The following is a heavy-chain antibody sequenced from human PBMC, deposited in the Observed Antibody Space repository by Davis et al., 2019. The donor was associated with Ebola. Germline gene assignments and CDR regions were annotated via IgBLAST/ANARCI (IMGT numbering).Heavy chain of an antibody. J-gene: IGHJ4*02. Sequence: GESLKISCAASGFTFSSYAMSWVRQAPGKGLEWVSTISGSGGSTYYADSVKGRFTISRDNAENSLYLQMNSLRAEDTAVYYCTVGATPRYFDYWGQGTLVTVSS. CDR2: ISGSGGST. CDR3: TVGATPRYFDY. D-gene: IGHD1-26*01. CDR1: GFTFSSYA. V-gene: IGHV3-23*01.